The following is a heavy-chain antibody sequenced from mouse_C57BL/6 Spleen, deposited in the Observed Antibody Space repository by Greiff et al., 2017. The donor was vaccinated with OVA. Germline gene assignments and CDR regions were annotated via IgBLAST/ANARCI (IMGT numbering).Heavy chain of an antibody. D-gene: IGHD2-3*01. Sequence: EVKLVESGGGLVQPGEPLKLPCESHDYEFPSLDLSWVRKTPEKRLELVAAINIDGGSISYPDTMERRFIISTDNTKKTLYLQMSSLGTEYTALYYCARHDGYWGQGTLVTVSA. V-gene: IGHV5-2*03. CDR3: ARHDGY. CDR1: DYEFPSLD. J-gene: IGHJ3*01. CDR2: INIDGGSI.